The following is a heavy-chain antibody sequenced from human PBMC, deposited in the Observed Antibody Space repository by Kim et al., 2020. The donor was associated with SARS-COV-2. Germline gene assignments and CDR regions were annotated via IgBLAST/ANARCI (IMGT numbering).Heavy chain of an antibody. V-gene: IGHV3-23*01. CDR3: AYNWNCDY. D-gene: IGHD1-1*01. CDR2: ISAGGGTT. J-gene: IGHJ4*02. Sequence: GGSLRLSCEASGFTFSSYAMSWVRQAPGKGLEWVSAISAGGGTTYHADSVKGRFTISRDNSKNTLYLQMSSLRVEDTAVYYSAYNWNCDYWGQGTLVTVSS. CDR1: GFTFSSYA.